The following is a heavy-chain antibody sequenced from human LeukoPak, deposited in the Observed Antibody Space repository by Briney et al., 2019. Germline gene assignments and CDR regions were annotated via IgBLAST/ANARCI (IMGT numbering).Heavy chain of an antibody. D-gene: IGHD5-18*01. CDR2: ITWDGGST. CDR3: AKDKGYGYMFDY. V-gene: IGHV3-43D*03. J-gene: IGHJ4*02. Sequence: GGSLRLSCTASGFTFGDYAMSWFRQAPGKGLEWVSLITWDGGSTYYADSVKGRFTISRDNRKNSLYLQMNSLRAEDTAFYYCAKDKGYGYMFDYWGQGTLVTVSS. CDR1: GFTFGDYA.